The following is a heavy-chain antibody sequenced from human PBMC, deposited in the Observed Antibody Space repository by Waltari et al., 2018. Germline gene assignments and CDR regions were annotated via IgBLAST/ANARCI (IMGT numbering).Heavy chain of an antibody. V-gene: IGHV4-34*01. CDR2: INHSGST. Sequence: QVQLQQWGAGLLKPSETLSLTCAVYGGSFSGYYWSWIRQPPGKGLEWLGEINHSGSTNYNPSLKSRVTISVDTSKNQFSLKLSSVTAADTAVYYCAIRRFPLITIFGVVRDPYNWFDPWGQGTLVTVSS. J-gene: IGHJ5*02. CDR1: GGSFSGYY. CDR3: AIRRFPLITIFGVVRDPYNWFDP. D-gene: IGHD3-3*01.